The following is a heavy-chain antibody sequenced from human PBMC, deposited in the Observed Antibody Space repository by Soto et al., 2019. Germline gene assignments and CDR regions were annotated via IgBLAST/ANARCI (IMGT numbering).Heavy chain of an antibody. CDR1: GFTFSSYA. CDR3: AREAGAFDY. V-gene: IGHV3-30*04. CDR2: ISYDGSNK. D-gene: IGHD6-19*01. J-gene: IGHJ4*02. Sequence: GGSLRLSCAASGFTFSSYAMHWVRQAPGKGLEWVAVISYDGSNKYYADSVKGRFTISRDNSKNTLYLQMNSLRAEDTAVYYCAREAGAFDYWGQGTLVTVSS.